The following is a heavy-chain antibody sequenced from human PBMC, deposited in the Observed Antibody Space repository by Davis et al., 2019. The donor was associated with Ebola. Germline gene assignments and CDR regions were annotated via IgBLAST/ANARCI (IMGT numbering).Heavy chain of an antibody. V-gene: IGHV2-5*02. Sequence: SGPTLVKPTQTLTLTCTFSGFSLSTSGVGVGWIRQPPGKALEWLALIYWDDDKRYSPSLKSRLTITKDTSKNQVVLTMTNVDPVDTATYYCAHRPLYYGSDLNWFDPWGQGTLVTVSS. CDR2: IYWDDDK. CDR3: AHRPLYYGSDLNWFDP. D-gene: IGHD3-10*01. CDR1: GFSLSTSGVG. J-gene: IGHJ5*02.